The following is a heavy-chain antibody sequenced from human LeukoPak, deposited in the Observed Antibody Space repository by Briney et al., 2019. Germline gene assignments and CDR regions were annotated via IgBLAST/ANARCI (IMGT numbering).Heavy chain of an antibody. J-gene: IGHJ3*02. D-gene: IGHD3-22*01. CDR1: GFTFRSDA. V-gene: IGHV3-23*01. CDR3: WGWGYDSSGQPPPGAFDS. Sequence: GGSLRLSCAASGFTFRSDAMSWVRQAPGKGLEWVSAISGSGASTYYADSVKGRFTISRDNSKHTLYMQMNSLRTTDTSVSYCWGWGYDSSGQPPPGAFDSWGQGTMVTVSS. CDR2: ISGSGAST.